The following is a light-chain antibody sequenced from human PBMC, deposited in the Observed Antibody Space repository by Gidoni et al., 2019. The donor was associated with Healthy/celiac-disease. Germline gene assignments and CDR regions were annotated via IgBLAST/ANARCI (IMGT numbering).Light chain of an antibody. CDR1: QSISRY. J-gene: IGKJ4*01. CDR2: AAS. CDR3: QQSYSTPLT. V-gene: IGKV1-39*01. Sequence: DIQMTQSPSSLSASVGDRVSISCRASQSISRYLNWYQQKPGKAPILLIYAASSLQSGVPSRFTGSGSGTDFTLTISSLQPEDFATYFCQQSYSTPLTFGGGTKVEVK.